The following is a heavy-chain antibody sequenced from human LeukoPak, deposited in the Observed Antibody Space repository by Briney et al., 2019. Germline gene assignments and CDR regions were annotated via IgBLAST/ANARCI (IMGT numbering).Heavy chain of an antibody. D-gene: IGHD2-8*01. CDR3: ARERTPDIVLMVYASNWFDP. J-gene: IGHJ5*02. Sequence: SQTLSLTYAISRDSVSTNSAGWNWIRQSPSRGLEWLGRTYYNSNWYKDYAASVKSRITINPDTSKNQFSLQLSSVTAADTAVYYCARERTPDIVLMVYASNWFDPWGQGTLVTVSS. V-gene: IGHV6-1*01. CDR1: RDSVSTNSAG. CDR2: TYYNSNWYK.